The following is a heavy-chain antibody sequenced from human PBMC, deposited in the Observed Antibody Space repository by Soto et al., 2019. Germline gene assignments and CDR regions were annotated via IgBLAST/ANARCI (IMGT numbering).Heavy chain of an antibody. J-gene: IGHJ4*02. CDR3: ARELAYCGGDCYSKFDY. Sequence: GASVKVSCKASGYTFTSYGISWVRQAPGQGLEWMGWISAYNGNTNYAQKLQGRVTMTTDTSTSTAYMELRSLRSDDTAVYYCARELAYCGGDCYSKFDYWGQGNLVTVSS. CDR2: ISAYNGNT. V-gene: IGHV1-18*01. D-gene: IGHD2-21*02. CDR1: GYTFTSYG.